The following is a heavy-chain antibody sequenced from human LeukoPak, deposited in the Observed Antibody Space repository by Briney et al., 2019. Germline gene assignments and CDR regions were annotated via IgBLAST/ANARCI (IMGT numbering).Heavy chain of an antibody. V-gene: IGHV1-46*01. J-gene: IGHJ4*02. D-gene: IGHD3-22*01. CDR1: GYIFTNYH. CDR2: INPSGGST. CDR3: ARAGYDSSGYYSY. Sequence: ASVKVSCKASGYIFTNYHMHWVRQAPGQGLEWMGIINPSGGSTTYAQKFQGRVTMTRDTSTSTVYMEVSSLRSEDTAVYYCARAGYDSSGYYSYWGQGTLVTVSS.